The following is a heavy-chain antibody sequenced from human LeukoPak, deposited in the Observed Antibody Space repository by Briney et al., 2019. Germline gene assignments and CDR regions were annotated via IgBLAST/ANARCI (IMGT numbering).Heavy chain of an antibody. CDR1: GFTFSSYSM. J-gene: IGHJ4*02. CDR2: IYHSGST. V-gene: IGHV4-4*02. Sequence: TGGSLRLSCAASGFTFSSYSMNWVRQPPGKGLEWIGEIYHSGSTNYNPSLKSRVTISVDKSKKQFSLKLSSVTAADTAVYYCVTNSIGYCSGGNCYQVSDSWGQGSLVTVSS. D-gene: IGHD2-15*01. CDR3: VTNSIGYCSGGNCYQVSDS.